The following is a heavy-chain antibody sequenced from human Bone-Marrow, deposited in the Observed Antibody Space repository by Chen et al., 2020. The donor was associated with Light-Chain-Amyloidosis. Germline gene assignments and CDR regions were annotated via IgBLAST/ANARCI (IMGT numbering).Heavy chain of an antibody. V-gene: IGHV3-74*01. Sequence: EVQLVESGGGLVQPGGSLRLSCAASGFTFSSYWIHWVRQAPGKGLVWVSRINSDGISTSYADSVKGRFTISRDNAKNTLYLQMSSLRAEDTAVYYCTTQGVITGMRYWGQGTLVTVSS. CDR1: GFTFSSYW. D-gene: IGHD1-20*01. CDR3: TTQGVITGMRY. J-gene: IGHJ4*02. CDR2: INSDGIST.